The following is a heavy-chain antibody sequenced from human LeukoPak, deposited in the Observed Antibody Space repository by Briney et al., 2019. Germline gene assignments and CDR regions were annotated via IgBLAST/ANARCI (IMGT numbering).Heavy chain of an antibody. CDR3: AKSGIEAAGSLVYFDY. D-gene: IGHD6-13*01. V-gene: IGHV3-30*18. CDR1: GFTFSSYG. Sequence: GGSLRLSCAASGFTFSSYGMHWVRQAPGKGLECVAIISYDGSNKYYTDSVKGRFTISRDNSKNTLYLQMNSLRAEDTAVYYCAKSGIEAAGSLVYFDYWGREPWSPPPQ. CDR2: ISYDGSNK. J-gene: IGHJ4*02.